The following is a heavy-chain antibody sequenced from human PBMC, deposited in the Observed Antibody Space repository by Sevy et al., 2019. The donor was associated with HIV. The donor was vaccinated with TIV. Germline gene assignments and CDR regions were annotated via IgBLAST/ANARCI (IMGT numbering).Heavy chain of an antibody. CDR3: ARGMILEGSWCGMDV. CDR1: GFTVSSNY. CDR2: IFSGGST. Sequence: RGSLRLSCAVSGFTVSSNYMTWVRQAPGKGLEWVSVIFSGGSTYYADSVKGRFTISRDNSRNTLSLQMNSLRAEDTAVYYCARGMILEGSWCGMDVWGQGTTVTVSS. D-gene: IGHD3-3*01. J-gene: IGHJ6*02. V-gene: IGHV3-53*01.